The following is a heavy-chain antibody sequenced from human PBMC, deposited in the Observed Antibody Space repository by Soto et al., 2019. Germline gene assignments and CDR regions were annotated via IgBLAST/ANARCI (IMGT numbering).Heavy chain of an antibody. V-gene: IGHV4-31*03. Sequence: TLSLTCTVSGGSISSGGYYWSWIRQHPGKGLEWIGYIYYSGSTYYNPSLKSRVTISVDTSKNQFSLKLSSVTAADTAVYYCARERDTAMDDNWFDPWGQGTLVTVSS. J-gene: IGHJ5*02. CDR1: GGSISSGGYY. CDR3: ARERDTAMDDNWFDP. D-gene: IGHD5-18*01. CDR2: IYYSGST.